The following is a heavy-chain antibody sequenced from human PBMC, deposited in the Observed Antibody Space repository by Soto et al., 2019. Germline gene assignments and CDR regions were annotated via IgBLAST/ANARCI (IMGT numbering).Heavy chain of an antibody. V-gene: IGHV3-21*01. CDR2: ISSSSSYI. Sequence: GGSLRLSCAASGFTFSSYSMNWVRQAPGKGLEWVSSISSSSSYIYYADSVKGRFTISRDNAKNSLYLQMNSLRAEDTAVYYCARDYDSSGQGRAFDIWGQGTMVTVSS. CDR1: GFTFSSYS. J-gene: IGHJ3*02. CDR3: ARDYDSSGQGRAFDI. D-gene: IGHD3-22*01.